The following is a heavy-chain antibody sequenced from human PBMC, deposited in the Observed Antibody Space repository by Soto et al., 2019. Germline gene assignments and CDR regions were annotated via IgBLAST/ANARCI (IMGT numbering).Heavy chain of an antibody. CDR2: ISGSGGSI. D-gene: IGHD3-10*01. CDR3: AKMGWFGELLSPYFDY. V-gene: IGHV3-23*01. Sequence: GGSLRLSCAASGFTFSSYGMNWVRQAPGKGLEWVSAISGSGGSIYYADSVKGRFTISRDNSKNTLYLQMDSLRAEDTAVYYCAKMGWFGELLSPYFDYWGQGTLVTVSS. J-gene: IGHJ4*02. CDR1: GFTFSSYG.